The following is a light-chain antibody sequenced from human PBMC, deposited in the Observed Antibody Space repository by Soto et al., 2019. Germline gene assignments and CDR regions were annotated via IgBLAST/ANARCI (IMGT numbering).Light chain of an antibody. V-gene: IGKV3-15*01. CDR3: QHFYNWPVT. CDR1: HNIRNN. Sequence: VVLTQSPATLSVSPGETVTLSCRASHNIRNNLAWYQHKPGQAPRLLISYASSGATGVPGRFSGSGSGTEFALTISSLQSEDSAVYYSQHFYNWPVTFGGATKVDIK. J-gene: IGKJ4*01. CDR2: YAS.